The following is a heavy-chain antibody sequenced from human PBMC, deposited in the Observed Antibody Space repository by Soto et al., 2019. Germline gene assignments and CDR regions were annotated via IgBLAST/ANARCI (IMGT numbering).Heavy chain of an antibody. CDR3: AKDRVVDCTNGVCYYYYYYMDV. D-gene: IGHD2-8*01. Sequence: EVQLLESGGGLVQPGGSLSLSCAASGFTFSSYAMCWVRQAPGTGLGWVSAISGSGGSTYYAASVKGRFTISRDNSKNTLYLQMNSLRAEYTGVYYCAKDRVVDCTNGVCYYYYYYMDVWGKGTTVTVSS. J-gene: IGHJ6*03. V-gene: IGHV3-23*01. CDR1: GFTFSSYA. CDR2: ISGSGGST.